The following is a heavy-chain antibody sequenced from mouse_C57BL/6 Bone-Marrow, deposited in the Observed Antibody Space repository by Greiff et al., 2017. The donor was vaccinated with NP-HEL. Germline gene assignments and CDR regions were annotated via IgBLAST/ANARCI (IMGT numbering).Heavy chain of an antibody. V-gene: IGHV3-8*01. D-gene: IGHD1-1*01. CDR3: ARRLNYYGSSYFDV. J-gene: IGHJ1*03. Sequence: VQLKESGPGLAKPSQTLSLPCSVTGYSITSDYWNWIRKFPGNKLEYMGYISYSGSTYYNPSLKSRISITRDTSKNQYYLQLNSVTTEDTATYYCARRLNYYGSSYFDVWGTGTTVTVSS. CDR2: ISYSGST. CDR1: GYSITSDY.